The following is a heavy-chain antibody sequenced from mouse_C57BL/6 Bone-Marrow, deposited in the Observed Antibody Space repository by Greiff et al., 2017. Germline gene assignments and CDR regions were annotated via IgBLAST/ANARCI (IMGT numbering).Heavy chain of an antibody. CDR2: INYDGSST. CDR3: AREGGYYPFDY. D-gene: IGHD2-3*01. V-gene: IGHV5-16*01. CDR1: GFTFSDYY. J-gene: IGHJ2*01. Sequence: EVKVVESEGGLVQPGSSMKLSCTASGFTFSDYYMAWVRQVPEKGLEWVANINYDGSSTYYLDSLKSRFIISRDNAKNILYLQMSSLKSEDTATYYCAREGGYYPFDYWGQGTTLTVSS.